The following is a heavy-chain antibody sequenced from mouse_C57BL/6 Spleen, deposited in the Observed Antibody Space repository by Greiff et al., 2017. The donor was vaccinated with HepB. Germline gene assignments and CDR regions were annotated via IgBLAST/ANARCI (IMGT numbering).Heavy chain of an antibody. Sequence: VKLQQSGAELVRPGTSVKVSCKASGYAFTNYLIEWVKQRPGQGLEWIGVINPGSGGTNYNEKFKGKATLTADKSSSTAYMQLSSLTSEDSAVYFCARTAGYYFDYWGQGTTLTVSS. CDR1: GYAFTNYL. D-gene: IGHD3-1*01. CDR2: INPGSGGT. V-gene: IGHV1-54*01. J-gene: IGHJ2*01. CDR3: ARTAGYYFDY.